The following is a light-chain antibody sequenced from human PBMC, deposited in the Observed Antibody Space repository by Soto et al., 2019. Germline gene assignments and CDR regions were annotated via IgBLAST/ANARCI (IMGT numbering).Light chain of an antibody. CDR3: QQYYSTPLT. CDR1: QSVLSSSNNKNY. CDR2: WAS. Sequence: EIVMTQSPDSLAVSLGERATINCKSSQSVLSSSNNKNYLAWYQQKPGPPPKLLIYWASTRESGVPDRCSGSGSGTDFTLTISSLQAEDVAVYYCQQYYSTPLTFGGGTKVEIK. J-gene: IGKJ4*01. V-gene: IGKV4-1*01.